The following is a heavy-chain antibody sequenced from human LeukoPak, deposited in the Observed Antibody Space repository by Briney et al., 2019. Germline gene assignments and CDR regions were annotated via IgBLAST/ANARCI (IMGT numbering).Heavy chain of an antibody. CDR1: GYTLTELS. V-gene: IGHV1-24*01. CDR3: ARDASGGILNYYYMDV. Sequence: ASVKVSCKVSGYTLTELSMHWVRQAPGKGLEWMGGFDPEDGETIYAQKFQGRVTMTEDTSTDTAYMELSSLRSEDTAVYYCARDASGGILNYYYMDVWGKGTTVTVSS. CDR2: FDPEDGET. J-gene: IGHJ6*03. D-gene: IGHD2-21*01.